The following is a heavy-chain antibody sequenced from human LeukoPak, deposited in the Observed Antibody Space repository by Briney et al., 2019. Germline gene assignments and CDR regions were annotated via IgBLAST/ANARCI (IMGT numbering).Heavy chain of an antibody. V-gene: IGHV4-38-2*02. D-gene: IGHD2-15*01. Sequence: SETLSLTCTVSGFSISSGYYWGWIRQPPGKGLEWIGEIYHSGSTNYNPSLKSRVTISVDKSKNQFSLKLSSVTAADTAVYYCARDLGYCSGGSCYWGQGTLVTVSS. CDR3: ARDLGYCSGGSCY. J-gene: IGHJ4*02. CDR2: IYHSGST. CDR1: GFSISSGYY.